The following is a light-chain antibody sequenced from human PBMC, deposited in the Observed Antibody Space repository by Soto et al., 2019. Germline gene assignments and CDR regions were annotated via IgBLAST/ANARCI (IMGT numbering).Light chain of an antibody. CDR2: SAS. CDR1: QSINSY. CDR3: QQTYTSPYI. V-gene: IGKV1-39*01. J-gene: IGKJ2*01. Sequence: DIQMTQSPSSLSAYVGDRVTVTCRASQSINSYLYWYQQKPGKAPTLLIYSASSFQDGVPSRFSGRGSGTEFTRLISGLQPEDFAPYCYQQTYTSPYIFGQGTQREIK.